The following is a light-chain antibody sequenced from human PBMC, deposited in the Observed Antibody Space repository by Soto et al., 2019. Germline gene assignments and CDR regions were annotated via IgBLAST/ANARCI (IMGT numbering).Light chain of an antibody. J-gene: IGKJ4*01. V-gene: IGKV3-15*01. CDR2: GAS. Sequence: EIVMTQSPATLSLSPGERATLSCRASQSVSSNLAWYQQKPGQTPRLLIYGASTRATGIPARFSGSGSGTEFTLTISSLQSEDFEIYYCQQYSNWPLTLGGGTKVDIK. CDR3: QQYSNWPLT. CDR1: QSVSSN.